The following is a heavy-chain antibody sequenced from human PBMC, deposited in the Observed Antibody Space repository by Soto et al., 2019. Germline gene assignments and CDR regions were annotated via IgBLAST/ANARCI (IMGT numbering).Heavy chain of an antibody. Sequence: SETLSLTCTVSGGSISSYYWSWIRQPPGKGLEWIGYIYYSGSTNYNPSLKSRVTISVDTSKNQFSLKLSSVTAADTAVYYCATDPIEYSGSYSSGYWGQGTLVTVSA. CDR2: IYYSGST. CDR3: ATDPIEYSGSYSSGY. J-gene: IGHJ4*02. D-gene: IGHD1-26*01. CDR1: GGSISSYY. V-gene: IGHV4-59*01.